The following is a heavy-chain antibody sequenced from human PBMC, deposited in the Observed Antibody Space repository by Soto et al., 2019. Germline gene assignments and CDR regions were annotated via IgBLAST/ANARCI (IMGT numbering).Heavy chain of an antibody. J-gene: IGHJ1*01. V-gene: IGHV3-23*01. CDR1: GFTFSSYA. CDR3: ATRGGVVAGTVKYFQH. CDR2: ISGSGGST. Sequence: GGSLRLSCAASGFTFSSYAMSWVRQAPGKGLEWVSAISGSGGSTYYADSVKGRFTISRDNSKNTLYLQMNSLRAEDTAVYYCATRGGVVAGTVKYFQHWGQGTLVTVSS. D-gene: IGHD6-19*01.